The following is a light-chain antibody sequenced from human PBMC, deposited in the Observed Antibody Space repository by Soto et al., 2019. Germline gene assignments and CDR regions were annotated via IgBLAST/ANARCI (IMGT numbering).Light chain of an antibody. V-gene: IGKV3-15*01. CDR2: AAS. CDR3: QQYNNRPTWT. Sequence: EIVLTQSPGSRSVSPGERATLACRASETIDTNLACYRQKPGQAPRLLLFAASTRATGIPVRISGSASGTEFSLTITSLQSEDFALYYCQQYNNRPTWTFCQGTKVDIK. J-gene: IGKJ1*01. CDR1: ETIDTN.